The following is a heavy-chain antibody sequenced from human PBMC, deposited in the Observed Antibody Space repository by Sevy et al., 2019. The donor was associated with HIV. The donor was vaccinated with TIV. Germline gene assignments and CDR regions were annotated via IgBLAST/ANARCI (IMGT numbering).Heavy chain of an antibody. D-gene: IGHD3-22*01. J-gene: IGHJ2*01. CDR2: ISGSGVSST. CDR1: GFTFSTYA. V-gene: IGHV3-23*01. Sequence: GGSLRLSCAVSGFTFSTYAMSWVRQAPGKGLEWVSAISGSGVSSTYYAASVKGRFTISRDNAKKSLYLHMNSLRAEDSAVYYCARDECYDSNGNCHFYFDLWGRGTLVTVSS. CDR3: ARDECYDSNGNCHFYFDL.